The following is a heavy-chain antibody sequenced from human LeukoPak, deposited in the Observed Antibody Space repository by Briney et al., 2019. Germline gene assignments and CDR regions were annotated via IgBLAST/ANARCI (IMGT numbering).Heavy chain of an antibody. CDR3: ARRSYYGSGSYFDY. J-gene: IGHJ4*02. CDR1: GFTVSSNY. V-gene: IGHV3-53*01. D-gene: IGHD3-10*01. Sequence: GGSLRLSCAASGFTVSSNYMSWVRQAPGQGLEWVSVTYSNGRTYYADSVKGRFTISRDISKNTLYLQMSSLRTEDTAVYYCARRSYYGSGSYFDYWGQGTLVTVSS. CDR2: TYSNGRT.